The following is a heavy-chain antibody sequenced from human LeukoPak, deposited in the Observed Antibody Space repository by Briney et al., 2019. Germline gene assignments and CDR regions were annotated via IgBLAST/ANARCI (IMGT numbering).Heavy chain of an antibody. J-gene: IGHJ4*02. Sequence: SETLSLTCTVSGGSISSYYWSWIRQPPGKGLEWIGYIYYSGSTNYNPSLESRVTISVDTSKNQFSLKLSSVTAADTAVYYCAKGSYSPFDYWGQGTLVAVSS. CDR1: GGSISSYY. CDR3: AKGSYSPFDY. V-gene: IGHV4-59*08. CDR2: IYYSGST. D-gene: IGHD1-26*01.